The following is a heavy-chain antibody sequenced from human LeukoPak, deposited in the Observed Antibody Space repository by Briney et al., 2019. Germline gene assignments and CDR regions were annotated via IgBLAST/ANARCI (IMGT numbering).Heavy chain of an antibody. D-gene: IGHD6-13*01. CDR1: GFTFSTYA. J-gene: IGHJ5*02. V-gene: IGHV3-21*01. Sequence: PGGSLRLSCAASGFTFSTYAMSWVRQAPGKGLEWVSSISSSSSYIYYADSVKGRFTISRDNAKNSLYLQMNSLRAEDTAVYYCAPLSSRETNWFDPWGQGTLVTASS. CDR2: ISSSSSYI. CDR3: APLSSRETNWFDP.